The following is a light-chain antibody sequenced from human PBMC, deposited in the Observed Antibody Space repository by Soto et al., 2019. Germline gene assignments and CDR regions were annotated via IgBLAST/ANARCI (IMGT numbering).Light chain of an antibody. CDR3: QQYGRP. CDR1: HSVTSDY. V-gene: IGKV3-20*01. CDR2: GAS. J-gene: IGKJ1*01. Sequence: EIVLTQSPGTLSLSPGERATLSCRASHSVTSDYLAWYQQKPGQAPRLLIHGASSRATGIPDRFSGSGSGTDFTLTISRLEPEDFAVYYCQQYGRPFGQGTKVDIK.